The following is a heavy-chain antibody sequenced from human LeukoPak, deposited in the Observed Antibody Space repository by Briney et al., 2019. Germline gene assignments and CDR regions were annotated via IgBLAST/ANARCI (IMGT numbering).Heavy chain of an antibody. V-gene: IGHV4-34*01. CDR3: ARGGGCSSTSCYSY. CDR2: INHSGST. J-gene: IGHJ4*02. D-gene: IGHD2-2*01. Sequence: SETLTLTCAVYGGSFSGYYWSWIRQPPGKGLEWIGEINHSGSTNYNPSLKSRVTISVDTSKNQFSLKLSSVTAADTAVYYCARGGGCSSTSCYSYWGQGTLVTVSS. CDR1: GGSFSGYY.